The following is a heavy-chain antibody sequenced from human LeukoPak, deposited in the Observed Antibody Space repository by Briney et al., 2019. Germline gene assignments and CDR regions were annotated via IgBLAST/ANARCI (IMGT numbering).Heavy chain of an antibody. J-gene: IGHJ4*02. CDR3: AREDAIVVVPAAINY. CDR1: GGTFSSYA. CDR2: IIPILGIA. D-gene: IGHD2-2*01. V-gene: IGHV1-69*04. Sequence: AASVKVSCKASGGTFSSYAISWVRQAPGQGLEWMGRIIPILGIANYAQKFQGRVTITADKSTSTAYMELSSLRSEDTAVYYCAREDAIVVVPAAINYWGQGTLVTVSS.